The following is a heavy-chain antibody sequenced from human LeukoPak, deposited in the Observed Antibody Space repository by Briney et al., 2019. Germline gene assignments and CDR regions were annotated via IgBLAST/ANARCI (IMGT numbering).Heavy chain of an antibody. CDR1: GGSISSYY. Sequence: TSETLSLTCTVSGGSISSYYWSWIRRPPGKGLEWIGYIYYSGSTNYNPSLKSRVTISVDTSKNQFSLKLSSVTAADTAVYYCARGPYVFQLRNWGQGTLVTVSS. CDR3: ARGPYVFQLRN. CDR2: IYYSGST. J-gene: IGHJ4*02. V-gene: IGHV4-59*01. D-gene: IGHD2-2*01.